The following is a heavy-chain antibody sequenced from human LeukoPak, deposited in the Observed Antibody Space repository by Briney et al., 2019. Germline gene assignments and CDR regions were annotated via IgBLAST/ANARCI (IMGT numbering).Heavy chain of an antibody. J-gene: IGHJ6*02. CDR3: ARHGDGFYYGMDV. D-gene: IGHD4-17*01. CDR1: GXTFSSYA. Sequence: GGSLRLSCAASGXTFSSYALHWVRQAPGKGLESVAVISYDGSNKYYADSVKGRFTISRDNSKNTLYLQMHSLRVEDTAVYYCARHGDGFYYGMDVWGQGTTVTVSS. V-gene: IGHV3-30-3*01. CDR2: ISYDGSNK.